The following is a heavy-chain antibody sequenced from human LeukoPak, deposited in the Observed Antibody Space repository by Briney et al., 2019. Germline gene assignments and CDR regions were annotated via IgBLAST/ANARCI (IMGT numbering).Heavy chain of an antibody. CDR2: ISYDGSNK. Sequence: GGSLRLSCAASGFTFSSYAMHWVRQAPGKGLEWVAVISYDGSNKYYADSVKGRFTISRDNSKNMLYLQMNSLRAEDTAVYYCARNSIFDFWSGYYPYWGQGTLVTVSS. CDR3: ARNSIFDFWSGYYPY. V-gene: IGHV3-30*04. CDR1: GFTFSSYA. J-gene: IGHJ4*02. D-gene: IGHD3-3*01.